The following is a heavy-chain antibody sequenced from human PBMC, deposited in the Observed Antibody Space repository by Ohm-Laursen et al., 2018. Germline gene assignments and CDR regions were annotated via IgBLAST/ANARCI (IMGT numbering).Heavy chain of an antibody. CDR2: IYHSGST. CDR3: ARGLWWFDP. V-gene: IGHV4-38-2*01. CDR1: GYSISSGYF. J-gene: IGHJ5*02. Sequence: SETLSLTWVVSGYSISSGYFWGWIRQPPGKGLEWIGTIYHSGSTYYNPSLKSRVTISVDTSKNQFSLKLSSVTAADTALYYCARGLWWFDPWGQGTLVTVSS.